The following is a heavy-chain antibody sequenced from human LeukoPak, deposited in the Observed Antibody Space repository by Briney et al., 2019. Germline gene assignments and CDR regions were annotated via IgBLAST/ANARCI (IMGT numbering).Heavy chain of an antibody. J-gene: IGHJ4*02. CDR1: GDSVSSYSAA. CDR3: TRGAPVGSSREFDY. Sequence: SQTLSLTCDISGDSVSSYSAAWNWIRQSPLIRLEWLGRKYYWSKWYNDYAVSVKSRITINPDTSKNQFSLQLNSVTPEDTAVYYCTRGAPVGSSREFDYWGQGTLVTVSS. D-gene: IGHD5-24*01. V-gene: IGHV6-1*01. CDR2: KYYWSKWYN.